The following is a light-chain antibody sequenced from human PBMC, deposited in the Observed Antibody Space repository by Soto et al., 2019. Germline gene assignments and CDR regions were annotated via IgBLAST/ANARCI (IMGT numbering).Light chain of an antibody. Sequence: EIVMTQSPATLSVSPGERATLSCRARQSVSSNLAWYQQKPGQAPRLLIYGASTRATGIPARFSGSGSGTEFTLTISSLQSEDFAVYYCQQYNNWPPTFGRGTKVEIK. J-gene: IGKJ4*01. CDR3: QQYNNWPPT. CDR1: QSVSSN. V-gene: IGKV3-15*01. CDR2: GAS.